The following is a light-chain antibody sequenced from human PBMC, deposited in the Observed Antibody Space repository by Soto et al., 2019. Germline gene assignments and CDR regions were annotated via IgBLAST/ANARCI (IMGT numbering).Light chain of an antibody. V-gene: IGKV3-20*01. CDR3: QQYGSSPT. Sequence: EIVLTQSPGTLSLSPGERATLSCRASQSVSSVYLAWYQQKPGQAPRLLIFGPATRATGIPDRFSGSGSGTDFTLTISRLEPEDFAVYYCQQYGSSPTFGGGTMVEIK. J-gene: IGKJ4*01. CDR2: GPA. CDR1: QSVSSVY.